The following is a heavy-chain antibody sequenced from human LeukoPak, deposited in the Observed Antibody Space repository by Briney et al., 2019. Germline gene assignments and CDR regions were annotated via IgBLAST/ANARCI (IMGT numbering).Heavy chain of an antibody. CDR3: ATVRRDFWSGYAWFDP. J-gene: IGHJ5*02. CDR1: GYTLTELS. D-gene: IGHD3-3*01. Sequence: GASVKVSCKVSGYTLTELSMHWVRQAPGKGLEWKGGFDPEDGETIYAQKFQGRVTMTEDTSTDTAYMELSSLRSEDTAVYYCATVRRDFWSGYAWFDPWGQGTLVTVSS. V-gene: IGHV1-24*01. CDR2: FDPEDGET.